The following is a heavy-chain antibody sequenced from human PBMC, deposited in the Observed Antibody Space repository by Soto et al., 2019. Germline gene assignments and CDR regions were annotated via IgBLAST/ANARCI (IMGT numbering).Heavy chain of an antibody. CDR1: GFTFSSYW. CDR2: INSDGSST. Sequence: GGSLRLSCAASGFTFSSYWMHWVHQAPGKGLVWVSRINSDGSSTSYADSVKGRFTISRDNAKNTLYLQMNSLRAEDTAVYYCARGDPMVRGVMDYYYYYGMDVWGQGTTVTVSS. J-gene: IGHJ6*02. V-gene: IGHV3-74*01. CDR3: ARGDPMVRGVMDYYYYYGMDV. D-gene: IGHD3-10*01.